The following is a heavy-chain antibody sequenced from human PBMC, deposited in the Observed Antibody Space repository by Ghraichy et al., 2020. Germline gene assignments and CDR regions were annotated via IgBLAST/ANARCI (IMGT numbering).Heavy chain of an antibody. Sequence: SVKVSCKASGDTLSSYVISWVRQAPGQGLEWMGGIIPYFDTSNYAQKFQGRLTITADESSSTAFMELSSLRSEDTAVYYCARVAGTKAAYDSWSGFYTSTDTDGMDVWGQGTTVTVSS. CDR3: ARVAGTKAAYDSWSGFYTSTDTDGMDV. D-gene: IGHD3-3*01. V-gene: IGHV1-69*13. J-gene: IGHJ6*02. CDR1: GDTLSSYV. CDR2: IIPYFDTS.